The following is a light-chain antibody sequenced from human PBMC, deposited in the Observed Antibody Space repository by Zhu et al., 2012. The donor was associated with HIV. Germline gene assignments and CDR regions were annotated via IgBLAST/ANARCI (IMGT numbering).Light chain of an antibody. CDR2: DAS. Sequence: IVLTQSPATLSLSPGERATVSCRASRSVSSFLAWYQQKPGQAPRLLIYDASKRAAGIPPRFSGSGSGTDFTLTISSLEPEDFAVYYCQQYGSSPLFGQGTKVELK. CDR3: QQYGSSPL. CDR1: RSVSSF. V-gene: IGKV3-11*01. J-gene: IGKJ1*01.